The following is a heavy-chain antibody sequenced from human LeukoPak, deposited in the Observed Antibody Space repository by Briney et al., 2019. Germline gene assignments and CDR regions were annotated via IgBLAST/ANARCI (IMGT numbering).Heavy chain of an antibody. Sequence: SETLSLTCTVSNYSISSANYWGWIRQPPGKGLEWIGEINHSGSTNYNPSLKSRVTISVDTSKNQFSLRLSSVTAADTAVYYCARNRGDGYNQVDYWGQGTLVTVSS. D-gene: IGHD5-24*01. CDR2: INHSGST. CDR1: NYSISSANY. J-gene: IGHJ4*02. CDR3: ARNRGDGYNQVDY. V-gene: IGHV4-38-2*02.